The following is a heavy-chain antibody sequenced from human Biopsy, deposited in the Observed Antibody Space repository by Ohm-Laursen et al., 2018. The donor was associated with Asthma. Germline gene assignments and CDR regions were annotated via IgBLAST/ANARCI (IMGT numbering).Heavy chain of an antibody. CDR2: IMAVFSTA. CDR1: GGTFNNYA. V-gene: IGHV1-69*13. CDR3: ARSQVGYSSGWSLLLKKFYYSGLDV. Sequence: SVKVSCKASGGTFNNYAISWVRQAPGQGLEWMGGIMAVFSTANYAQKFQGRVAITADESTSTAYMELSSLRSEDTAVYYCARSQVGYSSGWSLLLKKFYYSGLDVWGQGTTVTVSS. J-gene: IGHJ6*02. D-gene: IGHD6-19*01.